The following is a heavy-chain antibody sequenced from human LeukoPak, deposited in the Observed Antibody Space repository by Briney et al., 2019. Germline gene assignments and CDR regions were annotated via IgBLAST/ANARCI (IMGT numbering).Heavy chain of an antibody. V-gene: IGHV3-15*01. CDR3: TTSGTPFEY. CDR1: GFTFNKAW. D-gene: IGHD3-10*01. J-gene: IGHJ4*02. Sequence: GGSLRLSCAASGFTFNKAWMSWVRLAPGKGLEWVGRIKNKGDGGTADYAAPVKGRFTVSRDDSKSTLYLQMNSLKTEDTAVYYCTTSGTPFEYWGQGTLVTVSS. CDR2: IKNKGDGGTA.